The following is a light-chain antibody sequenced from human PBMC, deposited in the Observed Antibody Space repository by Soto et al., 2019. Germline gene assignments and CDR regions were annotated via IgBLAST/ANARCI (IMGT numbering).Light chain of an antibody. CDR2: EGN. J-gene: IGLJ2*01. Sequence: QSVLTQPASVSGSPGQSITISCTYNLVSWYQQHPGKAPKLMIYEGNKRPSGVSNRFSVSKSGNTACLTISGLQAEDEADYYCCSYAGERVVFGGGTKLTVL. CDR1: YNL. CDR3: CSYAGERVV. V-gene: IGLV2-23*01.